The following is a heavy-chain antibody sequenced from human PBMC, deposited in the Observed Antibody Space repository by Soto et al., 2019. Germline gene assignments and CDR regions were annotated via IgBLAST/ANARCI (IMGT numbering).Heavy chain of an antibody. D-gene: IGHD4-17*01. CDR1: GYTFTAYA. CDR2: ISAYNGDT. J-gene: IGHJ4*02. Sequence: QVQLVQSGAEVKKPGASVKVSCKASGYTFTAYATSWVRQAPGQGLEWMGWISAYNGDTNYAQMLQGRVTMTTDTSTSTAYMELRSLISDDTAVYYCARDSTVTTLDYWGQGTLVTVSS. V-gene: IGHV1-18*01. CDR3: ARDSTVTTLDY.